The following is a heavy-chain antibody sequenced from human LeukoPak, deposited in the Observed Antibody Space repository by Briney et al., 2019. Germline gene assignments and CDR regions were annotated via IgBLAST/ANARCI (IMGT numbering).Heavy chain of an antibody. J-gene: IGHJ6*02. CDR1: GYTFTGYY. CDR2: INPNSGGT. Sequence: ASVKVSCKASGYTFTGYYMHWVRQAPGQGLEWMGWINPNSGGTNYAQKFQGRVTMTRDTSISTAYMELSRLRSDDTAVYYCARDYDSSGYYGAWYYYGMDVGGQGTTVTVSS. CDR3: ARDYDSSGYYGAWYYYGMDV. V-gene: IGHV1-2*02. D-gene: IGHD3-22*01.